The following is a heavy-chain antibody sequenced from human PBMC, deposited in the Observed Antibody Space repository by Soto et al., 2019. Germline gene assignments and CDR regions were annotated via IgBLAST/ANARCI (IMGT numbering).Heavy chain of an antibody. J-gene: IGHJ6*03. Sequence: EVQLLESGGGLVQPGGSLKLACAASGFTFSSYAMSWVRQAPGKGLEWVSTISGSGGGTYYADSVKGRFTISRDNSKNTLYLQINSLRAEDTAVYFCIAAAGTAYYYYYYMNVWGKGTTVTVSS. V-gene: IGHV3-23*01. CDR1: GFTFSSYA. CDR3: IAAAGTAYYYYYYMNV. D-gene: IGHD6-13*01. CDR2: ISGSGGGT.